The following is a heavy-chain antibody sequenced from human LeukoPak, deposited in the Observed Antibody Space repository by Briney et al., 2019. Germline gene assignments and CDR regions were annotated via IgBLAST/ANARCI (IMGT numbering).Heavy chain of an antibody. CDR1: GFTFSDHY. Sequence: KSGGSLRLSCVASGFTFSDHYMSWIRQAPGKGLEWISYITSSSTYTNYADSVKGRFTISRDNAKNSLYLQMNSLRAEDTAVYYCARDLDHNMDVWGQGTTVTVSS. D-gene: IGHD3/OR15-3a*01. V-gene: IGHV3-11*06. CDR3: ARDLDHNMDV. CDR2: ITSSSTYT. J-gene: IGHJ6*02.